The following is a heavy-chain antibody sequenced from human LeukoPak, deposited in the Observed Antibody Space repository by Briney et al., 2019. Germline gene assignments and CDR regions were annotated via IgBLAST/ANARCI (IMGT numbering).Heavy chain of an antibody. CDR3: ARGAGPYCSSTSCYGLNWFDP. V-gene: IGHV4-39*07. D-gene: IGHD2-2*01. Sequence: SETLSLTCSVSGGSVTSGTYHWGWIRQPPGKGLEWIGSVYFDGGTHYKPSLQSRVTISVDTSKNQFSLKLSSVTAADTAVYYCARGAGPYCSSTSCYGLNWFDPWGQGTLVTVSS. CDR1: GGSVTSGTYH. J-gene: IGHJ5*02. CDR2: VYFDGGT.